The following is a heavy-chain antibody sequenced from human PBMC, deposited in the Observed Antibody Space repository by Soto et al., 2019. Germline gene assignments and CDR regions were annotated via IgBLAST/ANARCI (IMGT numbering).Heavy chain of an antibody. V-gene: IGHV3-30-3*01. CDR2: ISYDGSNK. D-gene: IGHD3-10*01. Sequence: GESLKISCAASGFTFSSYAMHWVRQAPGKGLEWVAVISYDGSNKYYADSVKGRFTISRDNSKNTLYLQMNSLRAEDTAVYYCAREGYYYGSGRSPNWFDPWGQGTLVTVSS. J-gene: IGHJ5*02. CDR1: GFTFSSYA. CDR3: AREGYYYGSGRSPNWFDP.